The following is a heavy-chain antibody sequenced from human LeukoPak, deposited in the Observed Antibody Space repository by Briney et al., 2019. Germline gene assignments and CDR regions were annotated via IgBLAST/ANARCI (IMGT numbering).Heavy chain of an antibody. D-gene: IGHD2-21*02. CDR1: GYTLISYG. V-gene: IGHV1-18*01. CDR3: ARGLGVVTAQSEQPKPRYFDL. J-gene: IGHJ2*01. CDR2: ISGYNGNT. Sequence: ASVKVSCKASGYTLISYGISWVRQAPGQGLEWMGWISGYNGNTNYAQNLQGRVTMTTDTSSSTAYMELRSLRSDDTAVYYCARGLGVVTAQSEQPKPRYFDLWGRGTQVTVSS.